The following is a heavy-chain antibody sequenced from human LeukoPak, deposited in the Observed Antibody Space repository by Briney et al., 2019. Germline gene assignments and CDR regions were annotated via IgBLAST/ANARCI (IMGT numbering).Heavy chain of an antibody. Sequence: ASVKVSCKASGYTFTGYYMHWVRQAPGQGLEWMGWINPNSGGTNYAQKFQGRVTMTRGTSISTAYMELSRLRSDDTAVYYCARDYYGSGSYYRGVVYWGQGTLVTVSS. CDR3: ARDYYGSGSYYRGVVY. V-gene: IGHV1-2*02. J-gene: IGHJ4*02. CDR2: INPNSGGT. D-gene: IGHD3-10*01. CDR1: GYTFTGYY.